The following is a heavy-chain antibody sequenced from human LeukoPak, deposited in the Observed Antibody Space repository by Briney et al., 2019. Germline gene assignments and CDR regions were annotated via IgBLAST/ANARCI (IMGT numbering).Heavy chain of an antibody. Sequence: HTGGSLRLSCAASGFTFSSYAMHWVRQAPGKGLEWVAVISYDGSNKYYADSVKGRFTISRDNSKNTLYLQMNSLRAEDTAVYYCAREGIAASPLNSYYFDYWGQGTLVTVPS. J-gene: IGHJ4*02. V-gene: IGHV3-30*04. D-gene: IGHD6-13*01. CDR3: AREGIAASPLNSYYFDY. CDR1: GFTFSSYA. CDR2: ISYDGSNK.